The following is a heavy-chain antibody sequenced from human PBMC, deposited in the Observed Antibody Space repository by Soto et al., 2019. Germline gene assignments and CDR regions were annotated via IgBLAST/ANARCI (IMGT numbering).Heavy chain of an antibody. CDR1: DFTFNNVW. CDR2: IKSQTDGRAT. CDR3: TTGRRDYYYYGLDV. Sequence: EVQVVESGGGLVKPGGSLRLSCAVSDFTFNNVWMNWVRQAPGKGLEWVGHIKSQTDGRATDYAAPVKGRFTISRDDSKNTLYLQMNSLQTEDTAVYYCTTGRRDYYYYGLDVWGQGTTVTVSS. J-gene: IGHJ6*02. V-gene: IGHV3-15*07.